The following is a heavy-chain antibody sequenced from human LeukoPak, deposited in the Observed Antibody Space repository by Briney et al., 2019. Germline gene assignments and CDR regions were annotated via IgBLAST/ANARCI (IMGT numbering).Heavy chain of an antibody. Sequence: SETLSLTCTVSGGSISSSSYYWGWLRQPPGKGLEGIGSIYYSGSTYYNPSLKSRVTISVDTSKNQFSLKLSSVTAADTAVYYCARHGVYSDSSGYSPFFHWGQGTLVTVSS. CDR3: ARHGVYSDSSGYSPFFH. D-gene: IGHD3-22*01. CDR2: IYYSGST. CDR1: GGSISSSSYY. J-gene: IGHJ4*02. V-gene: IGHV4-39*01.